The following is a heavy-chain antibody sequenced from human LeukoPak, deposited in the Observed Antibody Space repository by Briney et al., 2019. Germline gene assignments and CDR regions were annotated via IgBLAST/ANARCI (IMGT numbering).Heavy chain of an antibody. CDR1: GFTVSSNY. V-gene: IGHV3-66*02. J-gene: IGHJ4*02. CDR3: ARDHDDFWSGYSPVGY. CDR2: IYSGGST. Sequence: GGSLRLSCAASGFTVSSNYMSWVRQAPGKGLEWVSVIYSGGSTYYADSVKGRFTISRGNSKNTLYLQMNSLRAEDTAVYYCARDHDDFWSGYSPVGYWGQGTLVTVSS. D-gene: IGHD3-3*01.